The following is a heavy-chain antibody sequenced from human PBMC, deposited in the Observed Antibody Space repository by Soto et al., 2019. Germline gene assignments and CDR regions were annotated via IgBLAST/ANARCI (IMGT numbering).Heavy chain of an antibody. CDR3: ARLDVRFGGGVS. V-gene: IGHV1-69*13. J-gene: IGHJ5*02. D-gene: IGHD3-16*01. Sequence: AVKVSCKASGGTFSSYAISWVRQAPGQGLEWMGGIIPIFGTANYAQKFQGRVTITADESTSTAYMELSSLRSEDTAVYYCARLDVRFGGGVSWGQGTLVTVSS. CDR2: IIPIFGTA. CDR1: GGTFSSYA.